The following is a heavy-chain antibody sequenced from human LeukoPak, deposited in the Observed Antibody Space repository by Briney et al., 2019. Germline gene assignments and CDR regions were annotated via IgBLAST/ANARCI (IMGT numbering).Heavy chain of an antibody. CDR3: AGLVGRYSSGLYYYYFDY. Sequence: PSETLSLTCVLSGASITTTHWWTWVRQPPGTGLEWIGDIYHSGDTNYSPSLKSRVTISIDKSKNQFFLNLSSVTAADTAVYYCAGLVGRYSSGLYYYYFDYWGQGTLVTVSS. D-gene: IGHD3-22*01. J-gene: IGHJ4*02. V-gene: IGHV4/OR15-8*02. CDR1: GASITTTHW. CDR2: IYHSGDT.